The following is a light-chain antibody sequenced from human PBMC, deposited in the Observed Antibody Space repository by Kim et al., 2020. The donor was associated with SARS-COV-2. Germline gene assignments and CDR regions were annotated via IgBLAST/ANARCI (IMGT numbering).Light chain of an antibody. CDR3: QAWDSGTAVV. Sequence: VSPGQTASITCSGDKLGDNYVFWYQQKPGQSPVLVIYQDTKRPSGIPERFSASNSGNTATLTISGTQATDEADYYCQAWDSGTAVVFGGGTQLTVL. CDR2: QDT. V-gene: IGLV3-1*01. CDR1: KLGDNY. J-gene: IGLJ2*01.